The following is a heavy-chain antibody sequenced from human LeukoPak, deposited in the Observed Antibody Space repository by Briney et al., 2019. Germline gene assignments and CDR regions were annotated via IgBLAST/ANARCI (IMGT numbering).Heavy chain of an antibody. CDR3: ARDPSPHGGFDY. D-gene: IGHD4-23*01. CDR2: INHSGST. J-gene: IGHJ4*02. Sequence: SETLSLTCAVYGGSFSGFYWSWIRQPPGKGLEWIGEINHSGSTNYNPSLKSRVTISVDTSKNQFSLKLSSVTAADTAVYYCARDPSPHGGFDYWGQGTLVTVSS. CDR1: GGSFSGFY. V-gene: IGHV4-34*01.